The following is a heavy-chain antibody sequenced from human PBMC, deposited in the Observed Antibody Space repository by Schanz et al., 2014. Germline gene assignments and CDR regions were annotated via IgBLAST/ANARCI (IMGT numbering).Heavy chain of an antibody. CDR1: GFTFSSYG. Sequence: QVPLVESGGGVVQFGRSLRLSCVASGFTFSSYGMHWVRQAPGKGLEWVAVISYDGRNKYYADSVKGRFTISRDNSKNILYLQMNSLRAEDTAVYYCAKARRKSNCSGGRCFHYSYYGMDVWGQGTTVTVSS. CDR2: ISYDGRNK. V-gene: IGHV3-30*19. CDR3: AKARRKSNCSGGRCFHYSYYGMDV. D-gene: IGHD2-15*01. J-gene: IGHJ6*02.